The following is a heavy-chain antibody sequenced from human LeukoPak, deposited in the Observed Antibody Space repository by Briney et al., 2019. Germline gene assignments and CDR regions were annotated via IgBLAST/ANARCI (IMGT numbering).Heavy chain of an antibody. CDR2: INRNGNT. D-gene: IGHD6-13*01. Sequence: SETLSLTCAISDEPFSGYYWGWIRQPPGKGLELIGEINRNGNTDYNPSLKSRVSMSIDTSKNQFSLQLSSVTAPDTALYYSARNIAAAVFSPLTHWFDPWGQGTLVTVSS. V-gene: IGHV4-34*01. CDR1: DEPFSGYY. J-gene: IGHJ5*02. CDR3: ARNIAAAVFSPLTHWFDP.